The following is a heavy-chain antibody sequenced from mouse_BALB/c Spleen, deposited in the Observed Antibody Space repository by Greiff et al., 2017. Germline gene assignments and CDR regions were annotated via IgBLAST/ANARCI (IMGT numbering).Heavy chain of an antibody. Sequence: VKLVESGPGLVAPSQSLSITCTVSGFSLTSYGVHWVRQPPGKGLEWLGVIWAGGSTNYNSALMSRLSISKDNSKSQVFLKMNSLQTDDTAMYYCARVITTKGFAYWGQGTLVTVSA. J-gene: IGHJ3*01. CDR1: GFSLTSYG. CDR3: ARVITTKGFAY. V-gene: IGHV2-9*02. CDR2: IWAGGST. D-gene: IGHD2-4*01.